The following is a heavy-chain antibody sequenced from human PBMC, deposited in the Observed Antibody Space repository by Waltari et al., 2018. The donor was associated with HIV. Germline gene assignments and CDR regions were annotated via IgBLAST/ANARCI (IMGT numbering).Heavy chain of an antibody. J-gene: IGHJ4*02. Sequence: QVLLVQSGAEVKKTGASVKVSCKDSGTPLTTYDIHWVRPATGQGLEWMGWMTPNSGKTGYAQKFQGRVTMTRNTSISTAYMELSSLRSDDTAVYYCARGGYTYGDDYWGQGTLVTVSS. CDR2: MTPNSGKT. V-gene: IGHV1-8*01. D-gene: IGHD5-18*01. CDR3: ARGGYTYGDDY. CDR1: GTPLTTYD.